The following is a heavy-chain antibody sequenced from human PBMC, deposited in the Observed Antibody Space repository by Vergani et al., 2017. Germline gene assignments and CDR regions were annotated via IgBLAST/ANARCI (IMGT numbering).Heavy chain of an antibody. CDR1: GDSISSNNC. V-gene: IGHV4-4*03. J-gene: IGHJ6*03. CDR3: ARLGKDIVVVPAAFQGSNYYYYYYMDV. D-gene: IGHD2-2*01. Sequence: QVQLQESGPGLVKPPGTLSLTCAVSGDSISSNNCWTWVRQPPGKGLEWIGEICHTEDTKYSPSLKSRVTVSVDESRNLFSLRLNSVTAADTAVYYCARLGKDIVVVPAAFQGSNYYYYYYMDVWGKGTTVTVSS. CDR2: ICHTEDT.